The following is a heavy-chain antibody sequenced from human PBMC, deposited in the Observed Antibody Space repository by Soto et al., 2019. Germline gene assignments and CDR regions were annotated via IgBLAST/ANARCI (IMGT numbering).Heavy chain of an antibody. Sequence: ASVKVSCKASGYTFTSYGISWVRQAPGQGLEWMGWISAYNGNTNYAQKLQGRVTMTTDTSTSTAYMELRSLRSDDTAVYYCARDRPKYDSSGYYYFFDYWGQGXLVTVSS. CDR2: ISAYNGNT. V-gene: IGHV1-18*01. D-gene: IGHD3-22*01. CDR1: GYTFTSYG. CDR3: ARDRPKYDSSGYYYFFDY. J-gene: IGHJ4*02.